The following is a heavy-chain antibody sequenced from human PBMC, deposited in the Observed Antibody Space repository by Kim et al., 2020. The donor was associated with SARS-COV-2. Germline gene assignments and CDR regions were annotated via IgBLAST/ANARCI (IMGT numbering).Heavy chain of an antibody. CDR3: ASESQHSNSFDY. Sequence: ASVKVSCKPSGFTLTDYYMHWVRQAPGQGLEWIGWINPDSAGTNYAPKFQGRVTVTRDTSINTAYMELTRLTSDDTTVYYCASESQHSNSFDYWGQGTLV. J-gene: IGHJ4*02. CDR1: GFTLTDYY. D-gene: IGHD2-21*01. CDR2: INPDSAGT. V-gene: IGHV1-2*02.